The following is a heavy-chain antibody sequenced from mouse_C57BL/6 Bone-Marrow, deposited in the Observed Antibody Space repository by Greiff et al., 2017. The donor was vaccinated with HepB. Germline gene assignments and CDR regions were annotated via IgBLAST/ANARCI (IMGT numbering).Heavy chain of an antibody. CDR2: IWSGGST. J-gene: IGHJ3*01. CDR1: GFSLTSYG. V-gene: IGHV2-2*01. CDR3: ARKRGYGYDEFAY. D-gene: IGHD2-2*01. Sequence: QVQLKQSGPGLVQPSQSLSITCTVSGFSLTSYGVHWVRQSPGKGLEWLGVIWSGGSTDYNAAFISRLIISKDNSKSQVFFKMNSLQADDTAIYYCARKRGYGYDEFAYWGQGTLVTVSA.